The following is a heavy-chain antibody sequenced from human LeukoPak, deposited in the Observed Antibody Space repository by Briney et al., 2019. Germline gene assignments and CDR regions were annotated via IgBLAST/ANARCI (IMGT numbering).Heavy chain of an antibody. J-gene: IGHJ5*02. CDR2: INSDGSST. Sequence: AGGSLRLSCAASGFTFSSYWMHWVRQAPGRGLVWVSRINSDGSSTSYADSVKGRFTISRDNAKNTLYLQMNSLRAEDTAVYYCARVRAVADSNWFDPWGQGTLVTVSS. CDR3: ARVRAVADSNWFDP. D-gene: IGHD6-19*01. CDR1: GFTFSSYW. V-gene: IGHV3-74*01.